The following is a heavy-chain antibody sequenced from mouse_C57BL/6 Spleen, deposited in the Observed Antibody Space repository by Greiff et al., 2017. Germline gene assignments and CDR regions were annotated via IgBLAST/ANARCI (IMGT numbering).Heavy chain of an antibody. CDR1: GFTFSSYA. CDR2: ISDGGSYT. CDR3: ARDKEPTIVTLYAMDY. J-gene: IGHJ4*01. V-gene: IGHV5-4*01. D-gene: IGHD2-5*01. Sequence: EVQGVESGGGLVKPGGSLKLSCAASGFTFSSYAMSWVRQTPEKRLEWVATISDGGSYTYYPANVKGRFPISRDNAKNNLYLQMSHLKSEDTAMYYSARDKEPTIVTLYAMDYWGQGTSVTVSS.